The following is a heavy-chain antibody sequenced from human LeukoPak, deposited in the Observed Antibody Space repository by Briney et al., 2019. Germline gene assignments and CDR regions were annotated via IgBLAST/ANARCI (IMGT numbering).Heavy chain of an antibody. V-gene: IGHV1-69*01. Sequence: SVKVSCKASGGTFSSYAISWVRQAPGQGLEWMGGIIPIFGTANYAQKFQGRVTITADESTSTAYMELSSLRSEDTAVYYCARDRPYCSGGSCYSREYRAYYYYMDVWGKGTTVTVSS. J-gene: IGHJ6*03. CDR3: ARDRPYCSGGSCYSREYRAYYYYMDV. CDR1: GGTFSSYA. CDR2: IIPIFGTA. D-gene: IGHD2-15*01.